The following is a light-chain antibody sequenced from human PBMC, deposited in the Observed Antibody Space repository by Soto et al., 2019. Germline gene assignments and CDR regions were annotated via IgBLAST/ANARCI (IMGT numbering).Light chain of an antibody. V-gene: IGLV2-14*01. Sequence: QSALTQPASVSGSPGQSITISCTGTSSDVGGYNYVSWYQQHPGKAPKLMIYDVSNRPSGVSNRFSGSKSAKTASLTISGLQAEDEADYYCSSYTGSSTYVVFGGGTKVTVL. CDR3: SSYTGSSTYVV. CDR1: SSDVGGYNY. CDR2: DVS. J-gene: IGLJ2*01.